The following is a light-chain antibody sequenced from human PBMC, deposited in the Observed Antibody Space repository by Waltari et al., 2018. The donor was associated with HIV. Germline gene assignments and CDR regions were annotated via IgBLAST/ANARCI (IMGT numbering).Light chain of an antibody. CDR1: NTGGKS. CDR3: QVWDRSSDHWV. V-gene: IGLV3-21*04. CDR2: DGR. J-gene: IGLJ3*02. Sequence: SYVLTQPPSVSVAPGETARITCVGNNTGGKSVHWYQQKPGQAPVLLIFDGRDRPPGIPGRFSGSNSGNTATLTISRVEAGDEADYYCQVWDRSSDHWVFGGGTKLPVL.